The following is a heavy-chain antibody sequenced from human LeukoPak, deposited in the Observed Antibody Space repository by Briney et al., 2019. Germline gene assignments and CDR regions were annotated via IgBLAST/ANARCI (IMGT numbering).Heavy chain of an antibody. D-gene: IGHD1-26*01. CDR3: AREVGRGFDY. J-gene: IGHJ4*02. Sequence: SVKVSCKASGGTFSSYAISWVRQAPGQGLEWMGGIIPIFGTANYAQKFQGRVTITADKSTSTAYMEVRSLRSDDTAVYYCAREVGRGFDYWGQGTLVTVSS. CDR2: IIPIFGTA. CDR1: GGTFSSYA. V-gene: IGHV1-69*06.